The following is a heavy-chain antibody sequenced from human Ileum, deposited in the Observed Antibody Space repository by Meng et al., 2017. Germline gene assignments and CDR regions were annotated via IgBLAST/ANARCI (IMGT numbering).Heavy chain of an antibody. CDR3: ARDVVPTVTYYYNWFDP. J-gene: IGHJ5*02. Sequence: QGQLKESGPGPVKPSETLSLTCTASGGSISSYYWSWIRQPAGKGLEWIGRIYTSGSTNYNPSLKSRVTMSVDTSKNQFSLKLSSVTAADTAVYYCARDVVPTVTYYYNWFDPWGQGTLVTVSS. V-gene: IGHV4-4*07. CDR2: IYTSGST. D-gene: IGHD4-17*01. CDR1: GGSISSYY.